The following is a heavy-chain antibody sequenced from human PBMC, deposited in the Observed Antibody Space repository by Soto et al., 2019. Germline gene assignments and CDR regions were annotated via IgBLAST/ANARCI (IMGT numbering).Heavy chain of an antibody. Sequence: QVQLVQSGAEVKKPDSSVKVSCTASGGCYSSDTITWVRQSPRQGLEWMGGLIPIFGEATYAQKFQDRVTFTADEATSTAYMELSGLKSEDTAIYYCARGVTGGTYDSWGQGTLVVVSS. CDR3: ARGVTGGTYDS. D-gene: IGHD1-26*01. CDR2: LIPIFGEA. J-gene: IGHJ5*01. V-gene: IGHV1-69*01. CDR1: GGCYSSDT.